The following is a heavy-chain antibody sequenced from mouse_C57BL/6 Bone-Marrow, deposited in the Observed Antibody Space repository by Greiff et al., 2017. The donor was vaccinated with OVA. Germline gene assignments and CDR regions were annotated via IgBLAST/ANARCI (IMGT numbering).Heavy chain of an antibody. V-gene: IGHV1-69*01. CDR1: GYTFTSYW. CDR3: AREAYDYGSSYRFDY. D-gene: IGHD1-1*01. CDR2: IDPSDSYT. Sequence: QVQLQQPGAELVMPGASVKLSCKASGYTFTSYWMHWVKQRPGQGLEWIGEIDPSDSYTNYNQKFKGKSTLTVDKSSSTAYMQLSSLTSEDSAVYYCAREAYDYGSSYRFDYWGQGTTLTVSS. J-gene: IGHJ2*01.